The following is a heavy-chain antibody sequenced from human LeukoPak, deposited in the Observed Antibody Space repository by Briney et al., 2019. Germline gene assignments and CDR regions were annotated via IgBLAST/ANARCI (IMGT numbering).Heavy chain of an antibody. J-gene: IGHJ6*03. Sequence: SVKVSCKASGGTFSSYAISWVRQAPGQGLEWMGGIIPIFGAANYAQKFQGRVTITADESTSTAYMELSSLRSEDTAVYYCARDVYSYGPRGYYYYYMDVWGKGTTVTVSS. CDR2: IIPIFGAA. CDR3: ARDVYSYGPRGYYYYYMDV. V-gene: IGHV1-69*01. CDR1: GGTFSSYA. D-gene: IGHD5-18*01.